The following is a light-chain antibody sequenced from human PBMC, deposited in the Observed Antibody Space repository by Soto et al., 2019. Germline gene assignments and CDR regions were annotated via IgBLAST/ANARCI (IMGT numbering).Light chain of an antibody. Sequence: DIQMTQSPSSLSASVGDRVTITCRASQSISSYLNWYQQKQGKAPKLLIYAASSLQMGVTSRFSSSGSGTDFTLTISSLQPEDFATYYCQQSYSTPAFGQGTKVEIK. CDR2: AAS. CDR3: QQSYSTPA. CDR1: QSISSY. J-gene: IGKJ1*01. V-gene: IGKV1-39*01.